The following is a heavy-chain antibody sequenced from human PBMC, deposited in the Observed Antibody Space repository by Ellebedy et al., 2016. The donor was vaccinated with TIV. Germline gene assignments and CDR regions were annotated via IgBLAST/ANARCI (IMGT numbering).Heavy chain of an antibody. J-gene: IGHJ5*02. Sequence: ASVKVSXKASGCTFSSYAISWVRQAPGQGLEWMGWMNPNSGNTDYAQKLQGRVTMTTDTSTSTAYMELRSLRSDDTTVYYCARGMDYYGSGSPCHTSYTWFDPWGQGTLVTVSS. V-gene: IGHV1-18*01. CDR3: ARGMDYYGSGSPCHTSYTWFDP. CDR1: GCTFSSYA. D-gene: IGHD3-10*01. CDR2: MNPNSGNT.